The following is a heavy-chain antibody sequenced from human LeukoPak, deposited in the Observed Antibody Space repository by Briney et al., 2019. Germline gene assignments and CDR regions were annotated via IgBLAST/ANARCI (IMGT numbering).Heavy chain of an antibody. V-gene: IGHV3-23*01. J-gene: IGHJ3*02. CDR3: ANDYGDYVVGFDI. CDR1: GFTFSSYA. D-gene: IGHD4-17*01. Sequence: GGSLRLSCAASGFTFSSYAMSWVRQAPGKGLEWVSAISGSGGSTYYADSVKGRFTISRDNSKNTLYLQMNGLRAEDTAVYYCANDYGDYVVGFDIWGQGTMVTVSS. CDR2: ISGSGGST.